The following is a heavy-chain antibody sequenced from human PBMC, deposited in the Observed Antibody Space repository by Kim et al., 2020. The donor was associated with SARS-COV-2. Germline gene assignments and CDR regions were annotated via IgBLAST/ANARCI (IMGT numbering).Heavy chain of an antibody. V-gene: IGHV1-8*01. Sequence: YAQKCQGRVTMTRNTSISTAYMELSSLRSEDTAVYYCARGEHYDILTGYHWGQGTLVTVSS. D-gene: IGHD3-9*01. J-gene: IGHJ4*02. CDR3: ARGEHYDILTGYH.